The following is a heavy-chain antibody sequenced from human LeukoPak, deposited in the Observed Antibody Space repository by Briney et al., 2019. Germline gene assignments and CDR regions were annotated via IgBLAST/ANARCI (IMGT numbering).Heavy chain of an antibody. CDR2: IWYDGSNK. D-gene: IGHD3-10*01. V-gene: IGHV3-33*01. CDR1: GFTFSSYG. J-gene: IGHJ5*02. Sequence: GGSLRLSCAASGFTFSSYGMHWVRQAPGKGLEWVAVIWYDGSNKYYADSVKGRFTISRDNSKNTLYLQMNSLRAEDTAVYYCEVGSGSGSPNWFDPWGQGTLVTVSS. CDR3: EVGSGSGSPNWFDP.